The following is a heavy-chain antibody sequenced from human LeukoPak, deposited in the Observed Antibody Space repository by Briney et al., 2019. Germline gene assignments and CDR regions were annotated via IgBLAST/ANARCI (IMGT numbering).Heavy chain of an antibody. CDR1: GFTFSSYA. CDR3: AKVPYYDFWSGYNRYFDY. V-gene: IGHV3-23*01. D-gene: IGHD3-3*01. J-gene: IGHJ4*02. Sequence: GGSLRLSCAASGFTFSSYAMSWVRQAPGKGLECVSAISDSGGSTYYANSVKGRFTISRDNSKNTLYLQMNSLRAEDTAVYYCAKVPYYDFWSGYNRYFDYWGQGTLVTVSS. CDR2: ISDSGGST.